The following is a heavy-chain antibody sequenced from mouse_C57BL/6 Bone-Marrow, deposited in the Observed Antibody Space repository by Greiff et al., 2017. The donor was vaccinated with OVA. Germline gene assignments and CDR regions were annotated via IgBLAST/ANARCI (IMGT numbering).Heavy chain of an antibody. V-gene: IGHV1-19*01. Sequence: EVQLQQSGPVLVKPGASVKMSCKASGYTFTDYYMNWVKQSHGKSLEWIGVINPYNGGTSYNQKFKGKATLTVDKSSSTAYMELNSLTSEDSAVYYCARGGMGFYYGYVWGQGTTLTVSS. CDR3: ARGGMGFYYGYV. J-gene: IGHJ2*01. CDR1: GYTFTDYY. D-gene: IGHD2-2*01. CDR2: INPYNGGT.